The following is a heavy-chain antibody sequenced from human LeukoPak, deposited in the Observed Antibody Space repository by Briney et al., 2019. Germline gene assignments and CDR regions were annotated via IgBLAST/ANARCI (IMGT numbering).Heavy chain of an antibody. CDR2: TYYRSSWNN. CDR1: GDRFSSNSAV. Sequence: SQTLSLTCAISGDRFSSNSAVWNWIRQSPSRGLEWLGRTYYRSSWNNDYAVSVKSRISINPNTSKNQFSLQLNSVTPEDTAVYYCARGGGQGFDYWGQGTLVTVSS. J-gene: IGHJ4*02. CDR3: ARGGGQGFDY. V-gene: IGHV6-1*01.